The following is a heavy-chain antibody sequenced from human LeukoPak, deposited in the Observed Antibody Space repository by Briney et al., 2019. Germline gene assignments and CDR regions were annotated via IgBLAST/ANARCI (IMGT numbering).Heavy chain of an antibody. D-gene: IGHD6-19*01. CDR3: ARQSRGIAVAGLDY. CDR2: IYYNGST. J-gene: IGHJ4*02. Sequence: SETLSLTCIVSGGSISSYYWTWIRQPPGKGLEWIGYIYYNGSTNYNPSLKSRVTISVDTSKNKFSLKLNSVTAADTAVYYCARQSRGIAVAGLDYWGQGILVTVSS. V-gene: IGHV4-59*08. CDR1: GGSISSYY.